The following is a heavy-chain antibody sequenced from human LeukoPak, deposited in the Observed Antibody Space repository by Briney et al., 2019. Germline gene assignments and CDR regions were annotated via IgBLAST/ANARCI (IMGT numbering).Heavy chain of an antibody. D-gene: IGHD4-17*01. Sequence: PGGSLRLSCAASGFTVSSNYMSWVRQAPGKGLEWVSVIYSGGSTYYADSVKGRFTISRDNSKNTLYLQMNGLRAEDTAVYYCARVRTTGSFDPWGQGTLVAVSS. J-gene: IGHJ5*02. CDR1: GFTVSSNY. V-gene: IGHV3-66*01. CDR2: IYSGGST. CDR3: ARVRTTGSFDP.